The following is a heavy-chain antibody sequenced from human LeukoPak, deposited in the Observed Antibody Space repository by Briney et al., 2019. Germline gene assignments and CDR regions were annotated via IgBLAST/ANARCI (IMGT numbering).Heavy chain of an antibody. CDR3: AKDNPQIAAAGILYYYYYGMDV. D-gene: IGHD6-13*01. J-gene: IGHJ6*02. CDR1: GFTFSSYA. CDR2: ISGSGGST. V-gene: IGHV3-23*01. Sequence: GGSLRLSCAASGFTFSSYAMSWVRQAPGKGLEWVSAISGSGGSTYYADSVKGRFTISRDNSKNTLYLQMNSLRAEDTAVYYCAKDNPQIAAAGILYYYYYGMDVWGQGTTVAVSS.